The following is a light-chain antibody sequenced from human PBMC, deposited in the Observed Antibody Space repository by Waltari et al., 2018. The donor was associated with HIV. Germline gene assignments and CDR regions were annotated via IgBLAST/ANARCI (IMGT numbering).Light chain of an antibody. CDR3: CSYAGSVV. J-gene: IGLJ2*01. V-gene: IGLV2-11*01. CDR2: DVS. CDR1: SSDVGGYNY. Sequence: QSALNPPRSVSGSPGQSVTISCTGASSDVGGYNYVSWYQQHPGKAPKLMIYDVSKRPSGVPDRFSGSKSGNTASLTISGLQAEEEADYYCCSYAGSVVFGGGTKLTVL.